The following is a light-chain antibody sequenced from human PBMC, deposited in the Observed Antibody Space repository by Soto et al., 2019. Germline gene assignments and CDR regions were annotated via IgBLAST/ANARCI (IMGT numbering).Light chain of an antibody. CDR1: QSVLYSSNNKNY. V-gene: IGKV4-1*01. J-gene: IGKJ4*01. CDR2: WAS. Sequence: DIVMTQSPDSLAVSLGERATINCKSSQSVLYSSNNKNYLACYQQKPGHPPKVLIYWASTRESGVPDRFSGSGSGTDFTLTISSLQAEDVAAYYCQQYISTPLTFGGGTKVEIK. CDR3: QQYISTPLT.